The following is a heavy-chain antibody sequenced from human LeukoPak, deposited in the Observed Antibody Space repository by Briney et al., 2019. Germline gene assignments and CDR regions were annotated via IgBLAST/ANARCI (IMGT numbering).Heavy chain of an antibody. J-gene: IGHJ5*02. CDR1: GYTFTSYG. CDR2: ISAYNGNT. V-gene: IGHV1-18*01. CDR3: ARVGINYDFWSGYSS. D-gene: IGHD3-3*01. Sequence: GASVKVSCKASGYTFTSYGISWVRQAPGQGLEWMGWISAYNGNTNYAQKLQGRVTMTTDTSTSTAYMELRSLRSDDTAVYYCARVGINYDFWSGYSSWGQGTLVTVPS.